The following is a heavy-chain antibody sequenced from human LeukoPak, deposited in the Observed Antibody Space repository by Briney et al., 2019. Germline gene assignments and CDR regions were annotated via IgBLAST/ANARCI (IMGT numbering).Heavy chain of an antibody. D-gene: IGHD3-22*01. V-gene: IGHV1-2*02. Sequence: ASVKVSCKASGYTFTGYYMHWVRQAPGQGLEWMGWINPNSGGTNYTQKFQGRVTMTRDTSISTAYMELSRLRSDDTAVYYCARAAAPGYYDSSGYYNFDYWGQGTLVTVSS. CDR1: GYTFTGYY. J-gene: IGHJ4*02. CDR3: ARAAAPGYYDSSGYYNFDY. CDR2: INPNSGGT.